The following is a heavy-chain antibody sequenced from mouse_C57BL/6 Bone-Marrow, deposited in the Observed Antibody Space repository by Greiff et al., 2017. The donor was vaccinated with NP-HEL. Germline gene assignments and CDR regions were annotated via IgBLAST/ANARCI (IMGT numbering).Heavy chain of an antibody. J-gene: IGHJ3*01. V-gene: IGHV1-59*01. CDR1: GYTFTSYW. CDR2: IDPSDSYT. CDR3: ARHIANSWFAY. D-gene: IGHD1-3*01. Sequence: QVQLQQPGAELVRPGTSVKLSCKASGYTFTSYWMHWVKQRPGQGLEWIGVIDPSDSYTNYNQKFKGKATLTVDTSSSTAYMQLSSLTSEDSAVYYCARHIANSWFAYWGQGTLVTVSA.